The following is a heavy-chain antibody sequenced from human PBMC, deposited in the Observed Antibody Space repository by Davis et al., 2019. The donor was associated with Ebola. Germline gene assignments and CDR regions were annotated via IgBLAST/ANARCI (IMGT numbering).Heavy chain of an antibody. D-gene: IGHD2-15*01. CDR2: ISYDGSNK. Sequence: GGSLRLSCAASGFTFSSYAMHWVRQAPGKGLEWVAVISYDGSNKYYADSVKGRFSISRDNSKNTLYLQVNSLRVEDTAIYYCARGGGISWFGYWGQGTLVTVSS. CDR1: GFTFSSYA. CDR3: ARGGGISWFGY. J-gene: IGHJ5*01. V-gene: IGHV3-30*04.